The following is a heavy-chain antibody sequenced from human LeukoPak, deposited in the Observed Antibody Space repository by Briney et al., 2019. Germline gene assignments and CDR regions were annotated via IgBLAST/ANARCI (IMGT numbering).Heavy chain of an antibody. D-gene: IGHD3-22*01. CDR3: ARNSSGFKLGDAFDI. J-gene: IGHJ3*02. CDR1: GFTFSSYA. Sequence: PGGSLRLSCAAPGFTFSSYAMTWVRQAPGEGMEWISAINGGAYSTSYADSVKGRFTISRDNSKNTLYLQMNSLRAEDTAVYYCARNSSGFKLGDAFDIWGQGTLVTVSS. V-gene: IGHV3-23*01. CDR2: INGGAYST.